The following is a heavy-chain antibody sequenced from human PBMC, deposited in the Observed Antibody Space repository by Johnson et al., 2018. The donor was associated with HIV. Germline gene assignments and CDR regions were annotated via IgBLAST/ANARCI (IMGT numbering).Heavy chain of an antibody. CDR1: GFSFKNYV. D-gene: IGHD2-8*01. J-gene: IGHJ3*02. CDR3: AKLSMGDAFDI. Sequence: VQLVESGGGMVHPGRSLRLSCAASGFSFKNYVVHWVRQAPGQGLEWVSLISWDGDSTYYADTVKGRFTISRDNSKNSLYLQMNSLRTEDTALYYCAKLSMGDAFDIWGQGTMVTVSS. CDR2: ISWDGDST. V-gene: IGHV3-43*02.